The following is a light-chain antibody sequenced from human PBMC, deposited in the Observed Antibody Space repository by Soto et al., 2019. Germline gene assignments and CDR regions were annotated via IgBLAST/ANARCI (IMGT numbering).Light chain of an antibody. Sequence: DIQMTQSPSSLSASVGDRVTITCRASQGTSTYLAWYQQKPGKVPKLLIYAASTLQSGVPSRFSGSGSGTDFTLTISSLQPEDVATYYCQKSNSLFGGGTKVEIK. CDR1: QGTSTY. CDR3: QKSNSL. J-gene: IGKJ4*01. CDR2: AAS. V-gene: IGKV1-27*01.